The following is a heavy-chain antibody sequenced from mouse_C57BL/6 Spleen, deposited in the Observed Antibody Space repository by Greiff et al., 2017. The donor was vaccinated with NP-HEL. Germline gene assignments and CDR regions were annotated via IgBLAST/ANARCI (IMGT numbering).Heavy chain of an antibody. CDR2: IYPGDGDT. Sequence: VQLQQSGPELVKPGASVKISCKASGYAFSSSWMNWVKQRPGKGLEWIGRIYPGDGDTNYNGKFKGKATLTADKSSSTAYMQLSSLTSEDSAVYFCANWDGGYWDQGTTLTVSS. D-gene: IGHD4-1*01. CDR1: GYAFSSSW. V-gene: IGHV1-82*01. J-gene: IGHJ2*01. CDR3: ANWDGGY.